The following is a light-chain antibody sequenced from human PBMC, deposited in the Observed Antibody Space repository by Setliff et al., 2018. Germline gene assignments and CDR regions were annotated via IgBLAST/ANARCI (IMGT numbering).Light chain of an antibody. Sequence: QSALTQPASVSGSPGQSITISCTGTSSDVGGYNYVSWYQHHPGKAPKLMIYDVTKRPSGVSDRFSGSKSGNTASLTISGLQAEDEADYYCSSYTASSPVFGGGTKVT. CDR3: SSYTASSPV. CDR2: DVT. V-gene: IGLV2-14*03. J-gene: IGLJ3*02. CDR1: SSDVGGYNY.